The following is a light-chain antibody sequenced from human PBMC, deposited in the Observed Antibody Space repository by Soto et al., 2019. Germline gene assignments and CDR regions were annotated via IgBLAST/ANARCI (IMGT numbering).Light chain of an antibody. CDR2: DAS. J-gene: IGKJ4*01. Sequence: DIQLTQSPSLLSASIGDRVTITCXASHDISTFLAWYQQKPGKAPKLLIYDASSLESGVPSRFSGSGSGTEFTLTISSLQPDDFATYYCQQYNSYPALTFGGGTKVDIK. V-gene: IGKV1-5*01. CDR1: HDISTF. CDR3: QQYNSYPALT.